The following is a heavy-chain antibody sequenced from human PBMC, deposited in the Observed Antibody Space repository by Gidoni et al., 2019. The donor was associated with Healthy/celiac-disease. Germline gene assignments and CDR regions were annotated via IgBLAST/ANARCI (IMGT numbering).Heavy chain of an antibody. V-gene: IGHV4-34*01. Sequence: QVQLQRWGAGLLKPSETLSLTCAVYGGSFSGYYWSWIRQPPGKGLEWIGEINHSGSTNYNPSLKSRVTISVDTSKNQFSLKLSSVTAADTAVYYCARGLYYYGSGSYPRSVHYYMDVWGKGTTVTVSS. CDR2: INHSGST. CDR1: GGSFSGYY. J-gene: IGHJ6*03. CDR3: ARGLYYYGSGSYPRSVHYYMDV. D-gene: IGHD3-10*01.